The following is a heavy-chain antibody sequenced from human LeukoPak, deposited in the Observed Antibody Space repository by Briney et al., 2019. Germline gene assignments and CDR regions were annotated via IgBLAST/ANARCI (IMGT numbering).Heavy chain of an antibody. CDR1: GGSISSYY. V-gene: IGHV4-59*01. D-gene: IGHD7-27*01. CDR2: IYYSGST. CDR3: ARERHWGYASQIDY. Sequence: SETLPLTCTVSGGSISSYYWSWIRQPPGKGLEWIGYIYYSGSTNYNPSLKSRVTISVDTSKNQFSLKLSSVTAADTAVYYCARERHWGYASQIDYWGQGTLVTVSS. J-gene: IGHJ4*02.